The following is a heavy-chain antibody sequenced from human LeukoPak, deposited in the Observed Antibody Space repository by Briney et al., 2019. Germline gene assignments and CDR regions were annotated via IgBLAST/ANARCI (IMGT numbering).Heavy chain of an antibody. J-gene: IGHJ5*02. D-gene: IGHD6-6*01. Sequence: ASVKVSCKASGYTFTSYGISWVRQAPGQGLEWMGWINAYNGNTNYAQKLQGRVTMTTDTSTSTAYMELRSLRSDDTAVYYCARDPYSSSVNWFDPWGQGTLVTVSS. CDR1: GYTFTSYG. CDR2: INAYNGNT. CDR3: ARDPYSSSVNWFDP. V-gene: IGHV1-18*01.